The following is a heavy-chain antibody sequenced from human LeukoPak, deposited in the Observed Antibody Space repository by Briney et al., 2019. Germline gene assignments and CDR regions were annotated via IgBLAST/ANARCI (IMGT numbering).Heavy chain of an antibody. J-gene: IGHJ6*04. CDR3: ATDSRIAVAGTEYYYYGMDV. CDR1: GYTLTELS. Sequence: ASVKVSCKVSGYTLTELSMHWVRQAPGKGLEWMGGFDPEDGETIYAQKFQGRVTMTEDTSTDTAYMELSSLRSEGTAVYYCATDSRIAVAGTEYYYYGMDVWGKGTTVTVSS. V-gene: IGHV1-24*01. D-gene: IGHD6-19*01. CDR2: FDPEDGET.